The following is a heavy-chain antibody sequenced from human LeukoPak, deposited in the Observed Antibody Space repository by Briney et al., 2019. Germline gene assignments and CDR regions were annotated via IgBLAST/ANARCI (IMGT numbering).Heavy chain of an antibody. CDR2: ISPDTGGT. CDR1: GYTFAAYY. J-gene: IGHJ4*02. CDR3: ARNYRPSDCSGGSCPYYYFDY. D-gene: IGHD2-15*01. V-gene: IGHV1-2*02. Sequence: GASVKVSCKASGYTFAAYYIHWVRQAPGQGLEWMGWISPDTGGTYYAQKFQGRVTMTWDTSISSGYMELSRLRSDDTAVYYCARNYRPSDCSGGSCPYYYFDYWGQGTLVTVSS.